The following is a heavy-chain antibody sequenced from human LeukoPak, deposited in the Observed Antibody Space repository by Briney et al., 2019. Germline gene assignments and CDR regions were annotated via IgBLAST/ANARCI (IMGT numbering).Heavy chain of an antibody. J-gene: IGHJ2*01. Sequence: GGSLRLSCAASGFSFRTYSMNWVRQAPGRGLEWVSYISSSSSTIYYADSVKGRFTISRDNAKNSLYLQMNSLRDEDTAVYYCARDLTVTSYWYFDLWGRGALVTVSS. CDR2: ISSSSSTI. D-gene: IGHD5-18*01. V-gene: IGHV3-48*02. CDR1: GFSFRTYS. CDR3: ARDLTVTSYWYFDL.